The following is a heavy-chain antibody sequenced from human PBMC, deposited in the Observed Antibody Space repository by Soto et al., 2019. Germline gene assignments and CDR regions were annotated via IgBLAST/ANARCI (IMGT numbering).Heavy chain of an antibody. CDR1: GYSFTSYW. D-gene: IGHD5-12*01. Sequence: EVQLVQSGAEVKKPGESLKISCKGSGYSFTSYWIGWVRQMPGKGLEWMGIISPGDSDTRYSPSFQGQVTISADKSISTAYLQWSSLKASDSAMYYCARPDSGYEIRGPQEYYFDYWGQGTLVTVSS. CDR2: ISPGDSDT. CDR3: ARPDSGYEIRGPQEYYFDY. V-gene: IGHV5-51*01. J-gene: IGHJ4*02.